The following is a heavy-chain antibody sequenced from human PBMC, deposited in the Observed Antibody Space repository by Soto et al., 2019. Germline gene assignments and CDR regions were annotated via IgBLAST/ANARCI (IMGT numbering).Heavy chain of an antibody. Sequence: ASVKVSCKASGYTFTSYGIRWARQAPGQGLEWMGWISAYNGNTNYAQKLQGRVTMTTDTSTSTAYMELRSLRSDDTAVYYCARDHGITWSYAAKPGWFDPWGQGTLVTVSS. CDR1: GYTFTSYG. D-gene: IGHD3-16*01. J-gene: IGHJ5*02. V-gene: IGHV1-18*04. CDR2: ISAYNGNT. CDR3: ARDHGITWSYAAKPGWFDP.